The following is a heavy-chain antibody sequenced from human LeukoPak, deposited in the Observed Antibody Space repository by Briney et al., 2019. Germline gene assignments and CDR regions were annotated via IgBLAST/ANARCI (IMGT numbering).Heavy chain of an antibody. J-gene: IGHJ2*01. D-gene: IGHD6-25*01. CDR1: GFTFSDYY. V-gene: IGHV3-11*01. CDR2: ISLSGSII. Sequence: GGSLRLSCAASGFTFSDYYMTWIRQAPGKGLEWVSYISLSGSIIYYADSVKGRFTISRDNSKNTLYLQMNNLRAEDSAVYYCAKDLSGYGPYWYFDLWGRGTLVTVSS. CDR3: AKDLSGYGPYWYFDL.